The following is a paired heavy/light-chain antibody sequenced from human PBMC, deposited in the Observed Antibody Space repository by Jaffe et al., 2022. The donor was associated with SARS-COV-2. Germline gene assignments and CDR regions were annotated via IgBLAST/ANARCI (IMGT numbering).Light chain of an antibody. CDR2: NNN. Sequence: QSVLTQPPSASGTPGQRVTISCSGSSSNIGSRTVNWYQQLPGTAPRLFIYNNNQRPSGVPDRFSGSKSGTSASLAISGLQSEDEADYYCAAWDVSLSGWVFGGGTKLTVL. CDR1: SSNIGSRT. J-gene: IGLJ3*02. CDR3: AAWDVSLSGWV. V-gene: IGLV1-44*01.
Heavy chain of an antibody. D-gene: IGHD2-21*01. V-gene: IGHV3-21*02. CDR1: GFTFSRQS. CDR3: ARDETTLGGD. CDR2: ITSRSDFI. J-gene: IGHJ4*02. Sequence: DVQLVESGGGLVKPGGSLRLSCVASGFTFSRQSMHWVRQAPGKGLEWVSSITSRSDFIYYRDSVKGRFTISRDNARNSLFLQMTSLRAEDTAVYYCARDETTLGGDWGRGTLVTVSS.